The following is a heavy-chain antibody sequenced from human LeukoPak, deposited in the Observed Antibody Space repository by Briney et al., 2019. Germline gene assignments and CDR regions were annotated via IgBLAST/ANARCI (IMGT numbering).Heavy chain of an antibody. CDR2: LRTDRSDK. Sequence: GGSLRLSCAASAFTFSSYSMNWVRQAPGKGLEWVSFLRTDRSDKYYADFVKGRFTISRDNAKNTLYLQLNSLRPEDTAMYYCAKPSSNTPCGVDYNSFDPWGQGTLVTVSS. J-gene: IGHJ5*02. CDR1: AFTFSSYS. CDR3: AKPSSNTPCGVDYNSFDP. D-gene: IGHD3-3*01. V-gene: IGHV3-30*02.